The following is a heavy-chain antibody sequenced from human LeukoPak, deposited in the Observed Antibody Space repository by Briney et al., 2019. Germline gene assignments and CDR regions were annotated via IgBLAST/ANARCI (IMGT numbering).Heavy chain of an antibody. CDR2: ISYDGSNK. Sequence: PGESLRLSCAASGFTFSSYAMSWVRQAPGKGLEWVAVISYDGSNKYYADSVKGRFTISRDNSKNTLYLQMNSLRAEDTAVYYCAKAQGEYCSSTSCAPSDWGQGTLVTVSS. D-gene: IGHD2-2*01. CDR1: GFTFSSYA. J-gene: IGHJ4*02. CDR3: AKAQGEYCSSTSCAPSD. V-gene: IGHV3-30*18.